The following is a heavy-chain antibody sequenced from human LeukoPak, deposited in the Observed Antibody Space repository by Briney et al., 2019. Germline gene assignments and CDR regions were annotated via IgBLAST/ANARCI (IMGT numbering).Heavy chain of an antibody. J-gene: IGHJ4*02. CDR3: ARRNPGYSSSWYFNDY. CDR2: ISSNFSYI. CDR1: GFTFSTYS. Sequence: GGSLRLSCAASGFTFSTYSMNWVRQAPGKGLEWVSSISSNFSYIHYADSVKGRFTISRDNAKNSLYLQMGSLRAEDTAVYYCARRNPGYSSSWYFNDYWGQGTLVTVPS. D-gene: IGHD6-13*01. V-gene: IGHV3-21*01.